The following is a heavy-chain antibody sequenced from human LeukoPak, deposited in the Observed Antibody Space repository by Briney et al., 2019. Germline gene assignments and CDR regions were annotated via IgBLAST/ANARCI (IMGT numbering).Heavy chain of an antibody. Sequence: GGSLRLSCAASGYTFSSYGMHWVRQAPGKGLEWGAVISYDGSNKYYADSVKGRFTISRDNSKNTLYLQMNSLRAEDTAVYYCAKDFRQYQLLGIFDYWGQGTLVTVSS. V-gene: IGHV3-30*18. CDR2: ISYDGSNK. J-gene: IGHJ4*02. CDR3: AKDFRQYQLLGIFDY. D-gene: IGHD2-2*01. CDR1: GYTFSSYG.